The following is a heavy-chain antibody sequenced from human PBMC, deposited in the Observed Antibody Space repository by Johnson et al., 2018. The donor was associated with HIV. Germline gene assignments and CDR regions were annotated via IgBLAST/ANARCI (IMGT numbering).Heavy chain of an antibody. CDR2: IRWNSGSI. J-gene: IGHJ3*02. CDR3: AKDMRGMMAGRAGSGGGAFDS. V-gene: IGHV3-9*01. CDR1: GFTFDDYA. D-gene: IGHD3-16*01. Sequence: VQLVESGGGLVQPGRSLRLSCAASGFTFDDYAMHWVRQAPGKGLEWVSGIRWNSGSIGYADSVKGRFTISRDNAKNSLYLQMNTLRTEDTALYYFAKDMRGMMAGRAGSGGGAFDSWGQGTMVTVSS.